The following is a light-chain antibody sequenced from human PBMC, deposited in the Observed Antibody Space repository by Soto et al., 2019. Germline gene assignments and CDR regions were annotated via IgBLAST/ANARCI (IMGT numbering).Light chain of an antibody. J-gene: IGKJ1*01. CDR1: QTISSW. CDR2: KAS. Sequence: DIQMTHSPSTLSGSVGDRVTITSSASQTISSWLAWYQQKPGKAPKLLIYKASTLKSGVPSRFSGSGSGTEFTLTISSLQPDDFATYYCQHYNSYSEAFGQGTKVDNK. V-gene: IGKV1-5*03. CDR3: QHYNSYSEA.